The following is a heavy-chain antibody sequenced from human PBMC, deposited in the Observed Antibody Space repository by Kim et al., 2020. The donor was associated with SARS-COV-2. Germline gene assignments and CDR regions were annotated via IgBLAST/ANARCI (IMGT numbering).Heavy chain of an antibody. D-gene: IGHD2-2*01. CDR3: TRVRGVPSAPLEY. V-gene: IGHV3-11*01. J-gene: IGHJ4*02. CDR2: ISSSGDTI. Sequence: GGSLRLSCVASGFTFGDYYMAWIRQVPGKGLEWVSHISSSGDTIWYADSVDGRVSISRDNAKNSVYLQINSLRAEDTAVYYCTRVRGVPSAPLEYWGQGSPVTVSS. CDR1: GFTFGDYY.